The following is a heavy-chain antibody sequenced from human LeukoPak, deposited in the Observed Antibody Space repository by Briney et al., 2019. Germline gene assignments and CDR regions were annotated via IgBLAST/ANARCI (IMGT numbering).Heavy chain of an antibody. CDR3: ARDHFGAQWAGRTFYYMDV. J-gene: IGHJ6*03. CDR1: GFTFDDYG. V-gene: IGHV3-20*04. Sequence: AGGSLRLSCAASGFTFDDYGMSLVRQTPGKGLEWVSNINWNGGSTGYADSVRGRFTISRDNAKNSLYLQMNSLRAEDTALYYCARDHFGAQWAGRTFYYMDVWGKGTTVTVSS. D-gene: IGHD4/OR15-4a*01. CDR2: INWNGGST.